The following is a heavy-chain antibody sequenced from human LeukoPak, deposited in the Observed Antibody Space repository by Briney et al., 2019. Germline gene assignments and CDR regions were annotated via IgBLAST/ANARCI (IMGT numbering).Heavy chain of an antibody. CDR1: GFTFNNYA. V-gene: IGHV3-23*01. Sequence: GGSLRLSCAASGFTFNNYAMTWVRQAPGKGLEWVSAITGTGDYTNYADSVKGRFTISRDNSKNTMYLQMNSLRAEDTAIYYCAKRSSTSSGYFDLWGWGTLVTVSS. D-gene: IGHD3-22*01. J-gene: IGHJ4*02. CDR3: AKRSSTSSGYFDL. CDR2: ITGTGDYT.